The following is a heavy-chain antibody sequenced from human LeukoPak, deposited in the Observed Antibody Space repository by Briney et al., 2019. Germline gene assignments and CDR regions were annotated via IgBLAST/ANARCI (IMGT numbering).Heavy chain of an antibody. J-gene: IGHJ4*02. CDR1: GFSFSTYW. V-gene: IGHV3-7*01. CDR3: ARNPSRRFDC. CDR2: INQDQSEK. Sequence: GGSLRLSCAASGFSFSTYWMSWVRQAPGKGLEWVAHINQDQSEKYYVDSVKGRFTISRDNARNSLYLQLNSLTVEDTGVYYCARNPSRRFDCWGQGTLVTVSS.